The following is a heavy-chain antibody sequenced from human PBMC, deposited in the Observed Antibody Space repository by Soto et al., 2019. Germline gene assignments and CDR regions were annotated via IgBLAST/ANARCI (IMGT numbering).Heavy chain of an antibody. D-gene: IGHD4-17*01. CDR1: GGSFSSGDYY. V-gene: IGHV4-30-4*01. Sequence: PSETLSLTCTVSGGSFSSGDYYWSWVRPPPGKGLEWGGYIYYTGSTFTNPSLKGRVSISIDTSKTQLSLKLSSVTAADTAVYYCARIHFGDEPSYYYYGMDVWGQGTTVTVSS. J-gene: IGHJ6*02. CDR3: ARIHFGDEPSYYYYGMDV. CDR2: IYYTGST.